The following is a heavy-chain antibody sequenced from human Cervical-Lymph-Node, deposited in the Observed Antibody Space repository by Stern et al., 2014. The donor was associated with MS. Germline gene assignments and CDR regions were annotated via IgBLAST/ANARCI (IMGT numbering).Heavy chain of an antibody. D-gene: IGHD5-18*01. CDR1: GGSISSYY. J-gene: IGHJ3*02. CDR3: ARDPLQLTAFDI. CDR2: IYYSGST. Sequence: QVQLQESGPGLMKPSETLSPTCTVSGGSISSYYWSWIRQPPGKGLEWIGFIYYSGSTNYNPSLKSRVTISVDTSKNQFSLKLSSVTAADTAVYYCARDPLQLTAFDIWGQGTMVTVSS. V-gene: IGHV4-59*01.